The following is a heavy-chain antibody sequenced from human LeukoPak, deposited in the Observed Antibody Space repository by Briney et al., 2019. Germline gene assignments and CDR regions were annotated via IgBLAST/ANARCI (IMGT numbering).Heavy chain of an antibody. J-gene: IGHJ5*02. D-gene: IGHD3-10*01. V-gene: IGHV4-34*01. Sequence: PSETLSLTCAVYGGYFSGYYWSWIRQPPGKGLEWIGEINHSGSTNYNPSLKSRVTISVDTSKNQFSLKLSSVTAADTAVYYCARVGRLWFGTKGWFDPWGQGTLVTVSS. CDR3: ARVGRLWFGTKGWFDP. CDR1: GGYFSGYY. CDR2: INHSGST.